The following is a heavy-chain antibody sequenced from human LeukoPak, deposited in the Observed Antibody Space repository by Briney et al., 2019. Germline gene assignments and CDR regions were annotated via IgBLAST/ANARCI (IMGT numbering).Heavy chain of an antibody. V-gene: IGHV1-2*02. D-gene: IGHD2-15*01. CDR1: GYTFTGYY. J-gene: IGHJ6*02. CDR3: ARGIRYCSGGSCLTRYYYYYGMDV. CDR2: INPNSGGT. Sequence: ASVKVSCKASGYTFTGYYMHWLRQAPGQGLEWMGWINPNSGGTNYAQKFQGRVTMTRDTSISTAYMELSRLRSDNTAVYYCARGIRYCSGGSCLTRYYYYYGMDVWGQGTTVTVSS.